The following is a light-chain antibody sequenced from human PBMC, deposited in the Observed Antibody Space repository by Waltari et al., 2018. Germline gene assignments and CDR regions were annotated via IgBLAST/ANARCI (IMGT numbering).Light chain of an antibody. CDR1: ESVLHNINNQNY. V-gene: IGKV4-1*01. Sequence: DIVMTQSPDSLAVSLGERATINCRSSESVLHNINNQNYLAWYQQKEGQPPKLLIYWTSTRQSGVPDRFSGSGSGTDFTLTINSLQTEDVAVYYCQQYYSPPWTFGQGTKEEV. J-gene: IGKJ1*01. CDR2: WTS. CDR3: QQYYSPPWT.